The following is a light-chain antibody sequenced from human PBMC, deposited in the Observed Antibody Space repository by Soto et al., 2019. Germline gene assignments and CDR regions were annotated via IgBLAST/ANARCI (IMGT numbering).Light chain of an antibody. CDR2: AAS. Sequence: DIPMAQSPSSLSASLGDTVSITCRASQSIGTFLNWYQQSPGKAPKLLIYAASSLQTGVPSRFSGGGSETVVTRTISSQQPEDFATYYCQQSYSIPRTFGQGTKVEV. V-gene: IGKV1-39*01. CDR1: QSIGTF. CDR3: QQSYSIPRT. J-gene: IGKJ1*01.